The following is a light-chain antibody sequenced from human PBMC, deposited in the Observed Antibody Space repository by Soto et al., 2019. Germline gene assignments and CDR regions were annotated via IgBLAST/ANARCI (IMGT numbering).Light chain of an antibody. CDR2: AAS. CDR3: QQYNNWPPYT. CDR1: QDISDY. Sequence: DIQLTQSPSFLSASVGDRVTITCRASQDISDYLAWYQQRPGKAPKLLIYAASTLQSGVPSRFSGSGSGTEFTLTISSLQSEDFAVYYCQQYNNWPPYTFGQGTKLESK. V-gene: IGKV1-9*01. J-gene: IGKJ2*01.